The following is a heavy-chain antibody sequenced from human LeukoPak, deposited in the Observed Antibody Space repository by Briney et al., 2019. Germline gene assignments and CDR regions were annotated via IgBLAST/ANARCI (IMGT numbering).Heavy chain of an antibody. Sequence: SETLSLTCTVSGGSISSSRYYWGWIRQPPGKGLEWIGSIYYSGSTYYNPSLKSRVTISVDTSKHQFSLKLSSVTAADTAVYYCALADRKYCSGGSCYSPADYWGQGTLVTVSS. J-gene: IGHJ4*02. CDR1: GGSISSSRYY. V-gene: IGHV4-39*07. D-gene: IGHD2-15*01. CDR2: IYYSGST. CDR3: ALADRKYCSGGSCYSPADY.